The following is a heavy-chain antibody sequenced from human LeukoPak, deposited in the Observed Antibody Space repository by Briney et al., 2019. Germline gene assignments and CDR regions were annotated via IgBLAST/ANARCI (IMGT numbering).Heavy chain of an antibody. V-gene: IGHV3-7*03. CDR2: IKQDGSEK. J-gene: IGHJ4*02. D-gene: IGHD5-24*01. Sequence: GGSLRLSCAASGFTFSTYWMSWVRQAPGKGLEWLANIKQDGSEKYYVDSVKGRFTISRDNAKNSLYLQMNSLRVEDTAVYYCARDQYGYTANWGQGTLVTVSS. CDR1: GFTFSTYW. CDR3: ARDQYGYTAN.